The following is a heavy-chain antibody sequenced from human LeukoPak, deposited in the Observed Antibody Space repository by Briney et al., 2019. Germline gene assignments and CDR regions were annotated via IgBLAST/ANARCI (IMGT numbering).Heavy chain of an antibody. Sequence: GGSLRLSCAASGFTFSSYSMNWVRQAPGKGLEWVSSISSSSYIYYADSVKGRFTISRDNAKNSLYLQMNSLRAEDTAVYYCARSPGLVITLYYFDYWGQGTLVTVSS. V-gene: IGHV3-21*01. CDR1: GFTFSSYS. J-gene: IGHJ4*02. CDR2: ISSSSYI. D-gene: IGHD3/OR15-3a*01. CDR3: ARSPGLVITLYYFDY.